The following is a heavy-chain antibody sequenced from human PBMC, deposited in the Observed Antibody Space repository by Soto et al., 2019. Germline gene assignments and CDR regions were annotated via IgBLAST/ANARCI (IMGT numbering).Heavy chain of an antibody. J-gene: IGHJ4*02. CDR3: ARQFTIFGVVIIGTPFDY. D-gene: IGHD3-3*01. V-gene: IGHV4-39*01. CDR2: IYYSGST. Sequence: QLQLQESGPGLVKPSETLSLTCTVSGGSISSSSYYWGWIRQPPGKGLEWIGSIYYSGSTYYNPSLKSRVTISVDTSKNQFSLKLSSVTAADTAVYYCARQFTIFGVVIIGTPFDYWGQGTLVTVSS. CDR1: GGSISSSSYY.